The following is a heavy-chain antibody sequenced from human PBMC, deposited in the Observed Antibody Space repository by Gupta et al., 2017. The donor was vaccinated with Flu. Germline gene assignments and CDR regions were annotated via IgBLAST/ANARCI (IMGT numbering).Heavy chain of an antibody. V-gene: IGHV4-59*01. J-gene: IGHJ5*02. CDR2: IYYSGTT. D-gene: IGHD2-21*02. Sequence: RQPPGKGLEWIGFIYYSGTTNDNPTLKSRVTMSLDTSQSQYALKVTSDTAADTAVYYSAKGDTYYKNRFATWVQGTLVTVSS. CDR3: AKGDTYYKNRFAT.